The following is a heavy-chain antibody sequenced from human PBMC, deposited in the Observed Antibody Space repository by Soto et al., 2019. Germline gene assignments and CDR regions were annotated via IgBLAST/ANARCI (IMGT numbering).Heavy chain of an antibody. CDR3: ALLAGGPQGNFDY. J-gene: IGHJ4*02. Sequence: QVRLVESGGGVVQPGGSLRLSCAASGFGFSNYAMHWVRQAPGKGLEWVALVAHDGGNKYYGDVVKGRFTISRDNSKNTLDLQMNSLRAEDTAVYYCALLAGGPQGNFDYWGQGILVTVSS. CDR2: VAHDGGNK. D-gene: IGHD3-10*01. CDR1: GFGFSNYA. V-gene: IGHV3-30*03.